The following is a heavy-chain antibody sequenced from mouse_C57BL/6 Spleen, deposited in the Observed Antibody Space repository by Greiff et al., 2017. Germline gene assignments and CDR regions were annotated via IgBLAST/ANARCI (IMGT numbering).Heavy chain of an antibody. CDR3: ARSGLLEGYFDV. CDR2: INPNNGGT. CDR1: GYTFTDYN. J-gene: IGHJ1*03. D-gene: IGHD2-3*01. Sequence: EVQLVESGPELVKPGASVKMSCKASGYTFTDYNMHWVKQSHGKSLEWIGYINPNNGGTSYNQKFKGKATLTVNKSSSTAYMELRSLTSEDSAVYYCARSGLLEGYFDVWGTGTTVTVSS. V-gene: IGHV1-22*01.